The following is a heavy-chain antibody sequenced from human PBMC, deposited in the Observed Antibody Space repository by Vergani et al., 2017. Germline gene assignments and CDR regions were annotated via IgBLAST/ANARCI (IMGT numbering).Heavy chain of an antibody. CDR1: GFTFTSSA. CDR3: AKGGWKTTVVILNFQH. CDR2: IVVGSGNT. J-gene: IGHJ1*01. V-gene: IGHV1-58*01. D-gene: IGHD4-23*01. Sequence: QMQLVQSGPEVKKPGTSVKVSCKASGFTFTSSAVQWVRQARGQRLEWIGWIVVGSGNTNYAQKFQERVTITRDMSTSTAYMELSSLRSEDTAVYYCAKGGWKTTVVILNFQHWGQGTLVTVSS.